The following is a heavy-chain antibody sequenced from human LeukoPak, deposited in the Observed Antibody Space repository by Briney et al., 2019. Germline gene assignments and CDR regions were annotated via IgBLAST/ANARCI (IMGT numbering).Heavy chain of an antibody. CDR1: GGSISSYY. CDR3: ARRKRTFPVWFDP. J-gene: IGHJ5*02. D-gene: IGHD3-16*01. V-gene: IGHV4-59*08. CDR2: IYYSGST. Sequence: PSETLSLTCTVSGGSISSYYWSWIRQPPGKGLEWIGYIYYSGSTNYNPSLKSRVTISVDTSKNQFSLKLSSVTAADTAVYYCARRKRTFPVWFDPWGQGTLVTVSS.